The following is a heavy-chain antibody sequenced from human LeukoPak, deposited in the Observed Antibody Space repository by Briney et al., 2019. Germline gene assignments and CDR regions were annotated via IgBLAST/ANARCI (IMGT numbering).Heavy chain of an antibody. CDR2: IYYSGST. CDR1: GGSISTSNYY. Sequence: PSETLSLTCTVSGGSISTSNYYWGWIRQPPGKGLEWIGSIYYSGSTYYNPSLKSRVTISVDKSKNQFSLKLSSVTAADTAVYYCARASHDYGDYSHFDYWGQGTLVTVSS. D-gene: IGHD4-17*01. J-gene: IGHJ4*02. V-gene: IGHV4-39*07. CDR3: ARASHDYGDYSHFDY.